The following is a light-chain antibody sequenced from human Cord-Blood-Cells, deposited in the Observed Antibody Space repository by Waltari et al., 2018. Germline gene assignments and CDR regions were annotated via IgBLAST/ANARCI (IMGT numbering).Light chain of an antibody. CDR3: QQSYRTPRT. J-gene: IGKJ1*01. V-gene: IGKV1-39*01. Sequence: DIQMTQSPSSLSTSVGDRVTITCRASQSISSYLNWYQQKPGKAPKLLIYAASSLQSGVPSRFSGSGSGTDVTLTISRLQPDDFATYYCQQSYRTPRTFCQGTQVEIK. CDR1: QSISSY. CDR2: AAS.